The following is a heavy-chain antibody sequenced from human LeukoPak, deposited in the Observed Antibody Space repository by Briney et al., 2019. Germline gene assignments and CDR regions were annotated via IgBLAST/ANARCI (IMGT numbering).Heavy chain of an antibody. V-gene: IGHV3-23*01. J-gene: IGHJ4*02. CDR1: GFTLSSYA. CDR3: AXXXXXXRFHLFPYYFDY. Sequence: GGSLRLSCAASGFTLSSYAMSWVRQAPGKGLEWVSAISDTGNTYHADSVKGRFTISRDSSKNTLFLQMNRLRPEDAAVYYCAXXXXXXRFHLFPYYFDYWGQGTLVTVSS. CDR2: ISDTGNT. D-gene: IGHD2-21*01.